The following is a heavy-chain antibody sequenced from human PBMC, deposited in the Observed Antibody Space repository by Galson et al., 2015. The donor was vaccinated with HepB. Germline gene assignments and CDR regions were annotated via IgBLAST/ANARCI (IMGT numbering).Heavy chain of an antibody. D-gene: IGHD6-13*01. J-gene: IGHJ4*02. CDR1: GFTFSNYA. V-gene: IGHV3-30*04. CDR2: ISYDGSNK. CDR3: ARPEATKYSSSWYLNYFEY. Sequence: SLRLSCAASGFTFSNYAIHWVRQAPGKGLEWVAVISYDGSNKYYADSVKGRFTISRDNSKNTLYLQMNSLRAEDTAVYYCARPEATKYSSSWYLNYFEYWGQGTLITVSS.